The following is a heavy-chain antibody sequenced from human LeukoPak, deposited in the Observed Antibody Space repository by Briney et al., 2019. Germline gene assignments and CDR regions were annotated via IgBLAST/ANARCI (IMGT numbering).Heavy chain of an antibody. Sequence: APVKVSCKASGYTFTGYYMHWVRQAPGQGLEWMGWINPNSGGTNYAQKFQGRVTMTRDTSISTAYMELSRLRSDDTAVYYCARAGDDSSGYYLHNYWGQGNLVTVSS. V-gene: IGHV1-2*02. J-gene: IGHJ4*02. CDR3: ARAGDDSSGYYLHNY. CDR2: INPNSGGT. CDR1: GYTFTGYY. D-gene: IGHD3-22*01.